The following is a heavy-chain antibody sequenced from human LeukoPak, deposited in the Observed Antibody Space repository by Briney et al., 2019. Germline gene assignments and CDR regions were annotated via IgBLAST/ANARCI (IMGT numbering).Heavy chain of an antibody. CDR1: GFTFSSYS. CDR3: ARRVCSSTSCYAWNYYYGMDV. J-gene: IGHJ6*02. Sequence: GGSLRLSCAASGFTFSSYSMNWVRQAPGKGLEWVSSISSSSSYIYYADSVKGRFTISRDNAKNSLYLQMNSLRAEDTAVYYCARRVCSSTSCYAWNYYYGMDVWGQGTTVTASS. CDR2: ISSSSSYI. V-gene: IGHV3-21*01. D-gene: IGHD2-2*01.